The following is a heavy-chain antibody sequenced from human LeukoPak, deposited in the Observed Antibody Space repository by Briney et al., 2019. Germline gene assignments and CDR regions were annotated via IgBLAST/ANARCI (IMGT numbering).Heavy chain of an antibody. Sequence: GGSLRLSCAASGFTFYISAMTWVRQAPGKGLVWVSRIISDGTTTFYADSVTGRFTISRDNAKNTLYLQMNNLGAEDTAVYYCARGYCGTSRCSSLYHWGQGTLVTVSS. J-gene: IGHJ5*02. CDR2: IISDGTTT. V-gene: IGHV3-74*01. CDR1: GFTFYISA. D-gene: IGHD2-2*01. CDR3: ARGYCGTSRCSSLYH.